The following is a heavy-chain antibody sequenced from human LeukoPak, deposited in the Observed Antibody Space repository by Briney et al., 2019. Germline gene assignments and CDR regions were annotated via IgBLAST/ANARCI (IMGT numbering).Heavy chain of an antibody. CDR3: ARDLHSYGTIDI. J-gene: IGHJ3*02. Sequence: PSETLSLTSAVYGGSFSGYYWSWIRQPPGKGLEWIGQINHSGSTNYNPSLKSRVTISVHTSKNQFSLKLSSVTAADTAVYYCARDLHSYGTIDIWGQGTMVTVSS. CDR1: GGSFSGYY. D-gene: IGHD5-18*01. V-gene: IGHV4-34*01. CDR2: INHSGST.